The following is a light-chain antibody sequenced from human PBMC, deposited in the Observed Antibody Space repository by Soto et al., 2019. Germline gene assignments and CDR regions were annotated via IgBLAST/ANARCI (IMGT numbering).Light chain of an antibody. CDR1: QGISSY. CDR2: AAS. V-gene: IGKV1-9*01. CDR3: QQANSFPLT. Sequence: DIQLTQSPSFLSASVGDRVTITCRASQGISSYLAWYLQKPGKAPKLLIYAASTLQSGVPSRFSGSGSGTEFTLTISSLQPEDFAAYYCQQANSFPLTFGGGTKVDIK. J-gene: IGKJ4*01.